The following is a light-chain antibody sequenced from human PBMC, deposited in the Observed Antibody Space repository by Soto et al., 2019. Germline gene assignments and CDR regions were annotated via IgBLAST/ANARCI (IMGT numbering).Light chain of an antibody. V-gene: IGKV3-20*01. CDR1: QSVSSTF. CDR3: QQYGSSPLT. CDR2: GAS. Sequence: EIVLTQSPGTLSLSPGERATLSCRASQSVSSTFLAWYQQKPGQAPRLLISGASSRANGIPDRFSGSGSGTDFTLTISRLEPEDSAVFYCQQYGSSPLTFGGGTKVDIK. J-gene: IGKJ4*01.